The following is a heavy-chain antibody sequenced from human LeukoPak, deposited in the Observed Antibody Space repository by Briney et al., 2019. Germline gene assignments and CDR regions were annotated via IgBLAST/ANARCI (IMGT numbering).Heavy chain of an antibody. V-gene: IGHV3-23*01. CDR1: GFTFSSYT. Sequence: QAGGSLRLSCGGSGFTFSSYTMNWVRQAPGKGLEWVSAISGSGGSTYYADSVKGRFTISRDNSKNTLYLQMNSLRAEDTAVYYCAKDFPRGTAVDYWGQGTLVTVSS. CDR2: ISGSGGST. D-gene: IGHD2-15*01. J-gene: IGHJ4*02. CDR3: AKDFPRGTAVDY.